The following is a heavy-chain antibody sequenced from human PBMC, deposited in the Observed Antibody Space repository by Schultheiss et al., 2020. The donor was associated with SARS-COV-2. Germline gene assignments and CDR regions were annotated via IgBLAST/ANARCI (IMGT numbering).Heavy chain of an antibody. V-gene: IGHV4-61*10. D-gene: IGHD1-26*01. CDR1: GGSISSGSYY. CDR3: ARDGVSGSYSGSDY. CDR2: IYYSGST. J-gene: IGHJ4*02. Sequence: SETLSLTCTVSGGSISSGSYYWSWIRQPAGKGLEWIGYIYYSGSTYYNPSLKSRVTISVDTSKNQFSLKLSSVTAADTAVYYCARDGVSGSYSGSDYWGQGTLVTVSS.